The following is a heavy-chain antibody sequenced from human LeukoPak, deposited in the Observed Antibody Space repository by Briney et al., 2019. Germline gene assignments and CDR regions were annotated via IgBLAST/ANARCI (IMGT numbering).Heavy chain of an antibody. D-gene: IGHD3-3*01. CDR3: ARGNFYDFWSGYYFAYYYYMDV. J-gene: IGHJ6*03. Sequence: SETPSFTCTVSGGSISSYYWSWIRQPPGKGLEWIGYIYYSGSTNYNPSLKSRVTISVDTSKNQFSLKLSSVTAADTAVYYCARGNFYDFWSGYYFAYYYYMDVWGKGTTVTVSS. CDR1: GGSISSYY. CDR2: IYYSGST. V-gene: IGHV4-59*01.